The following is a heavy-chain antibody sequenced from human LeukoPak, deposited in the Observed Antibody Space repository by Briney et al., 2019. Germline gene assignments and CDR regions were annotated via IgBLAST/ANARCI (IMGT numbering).Heavy chain of an antibody. CDR2: IYYSGST. CDR3: ARVGYRLGSSLDY. D-gene: IGHD6-13*01. V-gene: IGHV4-30-4*01. J-gene: IGHJ4*02. CDR1: GGSISSGDYY. Sequence: PSETLSFTCTVSGGSISSGDYYWSWIRQPPGKGLEWIGYIYYSGSTYYNPSLKSRVTISIDTSKNQFSLKLSSVTAADTAVYYCARVGYRLGSSLDYWGQGTLVTVSS.